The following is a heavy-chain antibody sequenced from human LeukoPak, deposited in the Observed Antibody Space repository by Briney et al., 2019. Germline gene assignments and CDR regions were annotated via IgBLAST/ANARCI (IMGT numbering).Heavy chain of an antibody. V-gene: IGHV4-31*02. Sequence: SQTLSLTCTVSGGPISSGDYYWTWIRQHPGKGLEWIGYIYYSGSTYYNPSLKSRVTISVDTSKNQFSLKLSSVTAADTAVYYCARAARSGSSVAFDIWGQGTMVTVSS. CDR2: IYYSGST. J-gene: IGHJ3*02. D-gene: IGHD6-6*01. CDR3: ARAARSGSSVAFDI. CDR1: GGPISSGDYY.